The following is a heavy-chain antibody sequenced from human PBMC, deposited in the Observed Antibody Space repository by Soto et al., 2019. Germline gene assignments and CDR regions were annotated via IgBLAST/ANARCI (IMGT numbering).Heavy chain of an antibody. CDR3: ARVGTGTKYFDY. Sequence: ASVKVSCKASGYTFTSYGISWVRQAPGQGLEWMGWISAYNGNTNYAQKLQGRVTMTTDTSTGTAYMELRSLRSEDTAVYYCARVGTGTKYFDYWGQGTLVTVSS. J-gene: IGHJ4*02. CDR2: ISAYNGNT. CDR1: GYTFTSYG. D-gene: IGHD1-1*01. V-gene: IGHV1-18*01.